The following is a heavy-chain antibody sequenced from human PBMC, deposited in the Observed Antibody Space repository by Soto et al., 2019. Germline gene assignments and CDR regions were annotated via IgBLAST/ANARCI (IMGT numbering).Heavy chain of an antibody. V-gene: IGHV4-4*07. CDR1: GVSVRSYT. CDR2: VFSSVSA. D-gene: IGHD2-21*02. CDR3: ARDGMTTGDT. J-gene: IGHJ4*02. Sequence: QLQLQESGPGQVRPSETLSLTGIVSGVSVRSYTWSWVRQPANKGLEWIGRVFSSVSATYNPSLKSRVSISMDTPENRISLKLDSVTAADAGVYFCARDGMTTGDTWGPGTLVTVSS.